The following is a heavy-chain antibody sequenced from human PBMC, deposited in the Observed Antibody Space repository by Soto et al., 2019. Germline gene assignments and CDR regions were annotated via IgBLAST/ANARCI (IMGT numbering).Heavy chain of an antibody. CDR1: GGCVVGSD. V-gene: IGHV4-59*02. Sequence: SLTSGFCGGCVVGSDCICTVKSPGKGREWLVYVYYTGSTNYSPSLRSRVSISVDTSKDEFSLRLSSVTAADTAVYFCARSDAVPGAHIDFWGQGTQVTVSS. CDR3: ARSDAVPGAHIDF. CDR2: VYYTGST. D-gene: IGHD6-19*01. J-gene: IGHJ4*02.